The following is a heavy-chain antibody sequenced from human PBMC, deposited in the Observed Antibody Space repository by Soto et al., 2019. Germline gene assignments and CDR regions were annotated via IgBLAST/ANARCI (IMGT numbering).Heavy chain of an antibody. CDR3: ARDQAHSSASEL. V-gene: IGHV3-48*02. J-gene: IGHJ4*02. CDR1: GFTFRSYS. Sequence: EVQLVESGGGLVQPGGSLRLSCAASGFTFRSYSMNWVRQAPGKGLEWISYISDASRAIYYTDSVKGRFTISRDDAKNALYLQMNGLRDEDTAVYYCARDQAHSSASELWGQGTQVAVSS. CDR2: ISDASRAI. D-gene: IGHD3-22*01.